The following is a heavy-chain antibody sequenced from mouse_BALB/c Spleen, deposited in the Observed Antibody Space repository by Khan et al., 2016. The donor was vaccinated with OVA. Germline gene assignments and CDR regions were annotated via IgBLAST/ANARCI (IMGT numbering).Heavy chain of an antibody. V-gene: IGHV1-4*01. CDR3: ARGGYGSFGY. CDR2: INPSSGYN. CDR1: GYIFANYM. D-gene: IGHD1-1*01. J-gene: IGHJ3*01. Sequence: QVQLKQSGAELARPGASVKMSCKASGYIFANYMMHWVKQRPGQGLEWIGDINPSSGYNNYNQKFKDKATLTADKSSSTAYMQLSSLTSEDSAVEYGARGGYGSFGYWGQGTLVTVSA.